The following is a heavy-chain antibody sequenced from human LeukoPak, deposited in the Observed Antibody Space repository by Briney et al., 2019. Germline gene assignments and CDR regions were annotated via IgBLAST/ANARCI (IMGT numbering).Heavy chain of an antibody. V-gene: IGHV3-23*01. D-gene: IGHD1-26*01. Sequence: GGSLRLSCAASGFTFSSYAMSWVRQAPGKGLEWVSAISGSGGSTYYADSVKGRFTISRDNSKNTLYLQMNSLRAEDTAVYYCAKDLGIVGATSWFDPWGQGTLVTVSS. CDR2: ISGSGGST. J-gene: IGHJ5*02. CDR3: AKDLGIVGATSWFDP. CDR1: GFTFSSYA.